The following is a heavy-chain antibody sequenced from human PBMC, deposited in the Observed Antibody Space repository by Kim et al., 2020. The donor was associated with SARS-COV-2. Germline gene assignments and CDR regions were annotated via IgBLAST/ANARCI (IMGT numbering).Heavy chain of an antibody. CDR1: GFTFSSYA. CDR2: ISGSGGST. J-gene: IGHJ5*02. CDR3: AKDRGITMVQGVITYWFDP. D-gene: IGHD3-10*01. V-gene: IGHV3-23*01. Sequence: GGSLRLSCAASGFTFSSYAMSWVRQAPGKGLEWVSAISGSGGSTYYADSVKGRFTISRDNSKNTLYLQMNSLRAEDTAVYYCAKDRGITMVQGVITYWFDPWGQGTLVTVSS.